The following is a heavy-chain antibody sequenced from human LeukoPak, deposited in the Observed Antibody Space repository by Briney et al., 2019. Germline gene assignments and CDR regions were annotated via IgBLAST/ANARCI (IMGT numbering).Heavy chain of an antibody. CDR3: ARDLGDFYYISLDFDY. J-gene: IGHJ4*02. V-gene: IGHV3-30*04. CDR2: ISYDGSNK. D-gene: IGHD3-10*01. Sequence: GGSLRLSCAASGFTFSSNALHWGRQAPGRGLEWVAVISYDGSNKYYADSVKGRFTISRDNSKHTLYLQMSSLRAEDTAVYYCARDLGDFYYISLDFDYWGQGTLVTVSS. CDR1: GFTFSSNA.